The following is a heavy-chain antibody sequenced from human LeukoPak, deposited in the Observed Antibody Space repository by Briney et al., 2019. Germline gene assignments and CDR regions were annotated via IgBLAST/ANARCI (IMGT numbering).Heavy chain of an antibody. CDR3: AREESAYYYGSGWYNWFDP. V-gene: IGHV4-34*01. J-gene: IGHJ5*02. Sequence: PSETLSLTCAVYGGSFSGYYWSWIRQPPGKGLEWIGEINHSGSTNYNPSLKSRVTISVDTSKSQFSLKLSSVTAADTAVYYCAREESAYYYGSGWYNWFDPWGQGTLVTVSS. D-gene: IGHD3-10*01. CDR1: GGSFSGYY. CDR2: INHSGST.